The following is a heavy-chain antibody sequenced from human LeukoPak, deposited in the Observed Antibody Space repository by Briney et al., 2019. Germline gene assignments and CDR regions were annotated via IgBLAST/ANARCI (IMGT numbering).Heavy chain of an antibody. CDR3: ASVSVFYYMDV. J-gene: IGHJ6*03. Sequence: AETLSLTCTVSGGSISSSSYFWAWLRQPPGKGLEWIGGISYSGRTYYNPSRRSRLTISVDSSKNHYSLKLSSVTAADTAVYYCASVSVFYYMDVWGKGNTVTVSS. CDR2: ISYSGRT. CDR1: GGSISSSSYF. V-gene: IGHV4-39*07. D-gene: IGHD3-16*01.